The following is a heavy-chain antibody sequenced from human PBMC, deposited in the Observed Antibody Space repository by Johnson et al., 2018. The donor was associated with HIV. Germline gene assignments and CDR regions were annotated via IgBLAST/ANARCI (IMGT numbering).Heavy chain of an antibody. J-gene: IGHJ3*02. CDR1: GFTFRNSA. Sequence: VQLVESGGGLAKPGGSLRLSCAASGFTFRNSAMNWVRQAPGKGLEWVSVIYSGGSAYYTDSVKGRFPISRDTSKNTLYLQMNSLRPEDTAVYYCARDLTEGGYSSGYYAFDIWGQGTMVTVSS. CDR3: ARDLTEGGYSSGYYAFDI. CDR2: IYSGGSA. V-gene: IGHV3-66*02. D-gene: IGHD5-18*01.